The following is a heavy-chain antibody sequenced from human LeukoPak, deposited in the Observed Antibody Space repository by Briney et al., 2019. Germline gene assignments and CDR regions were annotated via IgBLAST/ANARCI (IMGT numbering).Heavy chain of an antibody. CDR1: GFTFSSYE. J-gene: IGHJ4*02. D-gene: IGHD1-26*01. CDR3: ARGPNSGTYFLSFDY. V-gene: IGHV3-21*01. CDR2: ISSSSSYI. Sequence: GGSLRLSCAASGFTFSSYEMNWVRQAPGKGLEWVSSISSSSSYIYYADSVKGRFTISRDNAKNSLYLQMNSLRAEDTAVYYCARGPNSGTYFLSFDYWGQGSLVTVSS.